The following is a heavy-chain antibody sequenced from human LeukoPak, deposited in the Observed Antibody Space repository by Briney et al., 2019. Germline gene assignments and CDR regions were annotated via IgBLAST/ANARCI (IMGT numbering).Heavy chain of an antibody. Sequence: SVKVSCKASGGTFSSYAISWVRQAPGQGLEWMGGIIPIFGTANYAQKFQGRVTITADESTSTAYMELSRLRSDDTAVYYCARGLRWLQFGEFDYWGQGTLVTVSS. CDR1: GGTFSSYA. J-gene: IGHJ4*02. CDR2: IIPIFGTA. D-gene: IGHD5-24*01. CDR3: ARGLRWLQFGEFDY. V-gene: IGHV1-69*01.